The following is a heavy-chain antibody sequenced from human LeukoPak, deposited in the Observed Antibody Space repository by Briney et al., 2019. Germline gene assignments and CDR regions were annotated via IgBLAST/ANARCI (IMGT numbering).Heavy chain of an antibody. CDR1: GGSISSGDYY. J-gene: IGHJ4*02. Sequence: SQTLSPTCTVSGGSISSGDYYWSWIRQPPGKGLEWIGYIYYSGSTYYNPSLKSRVTISVDTSKNQFSLKLSSVTAADTAVYYCARGYSSSWYFYYFDYWGQGTLVTVSS. CDR3: ARGYSSSWYFYYFDY. CDR2: IYYSGST. V-gene: IGHV4-30-4*01. D-gene: IGHD6-13*01.